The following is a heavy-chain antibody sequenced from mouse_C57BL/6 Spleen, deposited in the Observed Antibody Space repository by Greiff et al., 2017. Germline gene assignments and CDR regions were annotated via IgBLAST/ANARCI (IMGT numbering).Heavy chain of an antibody. Sequence: EVQLQQSGAELVKPGASVKLSCTASGFNIKDYYMHWVKQRTEQGLEWIGRIDPEDGETKYAPKFPGKATITADTSSNTAYLQLSSLTSEDTAVYYCARGDGDYGRYWVQGTTLTVSS. D-gene: IGHD2-13*01. CDR2: IDPEDGET. CDR3: ARGDGDYGRY. V-gene: IGHV14-2*01. CDR1: GFNIKDYY. J-gene: IGHJ2*01.